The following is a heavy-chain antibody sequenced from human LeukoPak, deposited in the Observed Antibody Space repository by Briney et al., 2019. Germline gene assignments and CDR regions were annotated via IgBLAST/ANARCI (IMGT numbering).Heavy chain of an antibody. V-gene: IGHV4-39*01. Sequence: PSETLSLTCTVSGGSISDSNYYWGWIRQSPGRGLEWIGNIYYSGSTYYSPSLKSRVTVSVDTSKNQFSLKLSSVTAADTAVYYCARSGPSTVTTLNWFDPWGQGTLVTVSS. CDR1: GGSISDSNYY. D-gene: IGHD4-11*01. J-gene: IGHJ5*02. CDR3: ARSGPSTVTTLNWFDP. CDR2: IYYSGST.